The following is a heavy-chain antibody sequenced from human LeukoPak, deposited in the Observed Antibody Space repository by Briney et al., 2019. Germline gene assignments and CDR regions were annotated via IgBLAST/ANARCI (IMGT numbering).Heavy chain of an antibody. Sequence: GGSLRLSCAASGFTFSNYEMNWVRQAPGKGLEWASYISGSGSTLYYADSVKGRFTISRDNAKNSLYLQMNSLRAEDTAVYYCARYRSDDFGAFDIWGQGTMVTVSS. J-gene: IGHJ3*02. CDR3: ARYRSDDFGAFDI. CDR1: GFTFSNYE. V-gene: IGHV3-48*03. CDR2: ISGSGSTL. D-gene: IGHD1-1*01.